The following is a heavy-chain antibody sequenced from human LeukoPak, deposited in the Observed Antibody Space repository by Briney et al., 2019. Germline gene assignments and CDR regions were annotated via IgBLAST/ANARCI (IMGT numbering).Heavy chain of an antibody. V-gene: IGHV3-23*01. CDR2: ISGSGGDI. D-gene: IGHD3-10*01. J-gene: IGHJ6*02. Sequence: GGSLRLSCAASGFTVSNYAMIWVRQAPGKGLEWVSAISGSGGDINYADSVWGRFTISRDKSRNTLHLQMNSLRADDTAVYYCANGRGSSYYGMDVWGQGTTVTVSS. CDR3: ANGRGSSYYGMDV. CDR1: GFTVSNYA.